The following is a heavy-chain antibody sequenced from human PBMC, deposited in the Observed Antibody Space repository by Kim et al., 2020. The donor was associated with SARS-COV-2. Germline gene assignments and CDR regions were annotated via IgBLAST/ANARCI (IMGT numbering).Heavy chain of an antibody. CDR1: EFTFNNYW. CDR3: ATLTRGSGVDV. D-gene: IGHD1-1*01. J-gene: IGHJ6*02. Sequence: GGSLRLSCAASEFTFNNYWMRLVRQAPGKGLECVATVNQDGTDKYYVDSVKGRFTISRDNPKNSLFLQMNSLRVDDTAVYYCATLTRGSGVDVWGRGTTVTVSS. CDR2: VNQDGTDK. V-gene: IGHV3-7*03.